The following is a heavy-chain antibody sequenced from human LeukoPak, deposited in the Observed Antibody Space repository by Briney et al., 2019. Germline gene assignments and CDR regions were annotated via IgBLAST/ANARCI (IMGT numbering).Heavy chain of an antibody. CDR2: ISYSGGT. Sequence: SETLSLTCTVSGGSIKTNYWSWIRQPPGKGLEWIGSISYSGGTYYNPSLKSRVTMSVDTSKNQFSLKLSSVTAADTAVYYCARDSGTTGEVKFDPWGQGTLVTVSS. CDR1: GGSIKTNY. D-gene: IGHD3-10*01. J-gene: IGHJ5*02. CDR3: ARDSGTTGEVKFDP. V-gene: IGHV4-39*07.